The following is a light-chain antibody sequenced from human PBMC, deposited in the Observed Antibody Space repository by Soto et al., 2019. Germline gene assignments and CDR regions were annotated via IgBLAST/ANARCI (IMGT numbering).Light chain of an antibody. J-gene: IGKJ5*01. Sequence: DIQMTQSPSAMSASVGDRVTITCRASQGIHKYLAWFQQKPGKVPKRLIYGASNLQSGVPSRLSGSGSGTECTLKISILQHEHFATYYCQPHNFYPPTFGQGTRLE. CDR2: GAS. CDR1: QGIHKY. V-gene: IGKV1-17*03. CDR3: QPHNFYPPT.